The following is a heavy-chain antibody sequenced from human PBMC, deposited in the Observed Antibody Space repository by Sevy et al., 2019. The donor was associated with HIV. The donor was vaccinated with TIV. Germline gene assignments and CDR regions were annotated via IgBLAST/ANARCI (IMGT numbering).Heavy chain of an antibody. V-gene: IGHV3-66*01. CDR1: GLSVSDNY. CDR3: ASDRYYDASGYYYYCYGLDV. CDR2: IYSDGRT. Sequence: GGSLRLSCAASGLSVSDNYRNWVRQAPGKGLELVSVIYSDGRTYYADSVKGRFTISRDNSKNTLYLHMNNLRPEDTAVYYCASDRYYDASGYYYYCYGLDVWGQGTTVTVSS. J-gene: IGHJ6*02. D-gene: IGHD3-22*01.